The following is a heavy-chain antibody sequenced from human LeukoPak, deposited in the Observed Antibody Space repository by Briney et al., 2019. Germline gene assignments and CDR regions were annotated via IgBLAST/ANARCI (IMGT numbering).Heavy chain of an antibody. CDR3: AKGYSNFYYYGMDV. CDR1: GFTFSSYG. V-gene: IGHV3-30*18. Sequence: PGRSLRLSCVASGFTFSSYGMHWVRQAPGKGLEWVAVISYDGSNKYYADSVKGRFTISRDNSKNTLYLQMNSMRAEDTAVYCCAKGYSNFYYYGMDVWGQGTTVTVSS. J-gene: IGHJ6*02. D-gene: IGHD4-11*01. CDR2: ISYDGSNK.